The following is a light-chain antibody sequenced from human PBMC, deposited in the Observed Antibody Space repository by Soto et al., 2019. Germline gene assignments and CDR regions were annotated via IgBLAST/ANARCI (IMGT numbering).Light chain of an antibody. Sequence: DIQLTQSPSFLSASVGDRVTITCRASQGISSYLAWYQQKPGKAPKLLIYAASTLQSGVPSRFSGSGSGTEFTLTISSLQHEYFATYYCQQLNSYPRTFGGGSKVYIK. CDR3: QQLNSYPRT. CDR2: AAS. V-gene: IGKV1-9*01. CDR1: QGISSY. J-gene: IGKJ4*01.